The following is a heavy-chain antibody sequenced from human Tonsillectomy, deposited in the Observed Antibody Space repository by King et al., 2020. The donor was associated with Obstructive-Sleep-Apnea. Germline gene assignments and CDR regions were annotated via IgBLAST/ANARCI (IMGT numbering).Heavy chain of an antibody. CDR2: INPSGGST. D-gene: IGHD6-13*01. Sequence: HVQLVQSGAEVKKPGASVKVSCKASGYTFTSYYIHWVRQAPGQGLEWMGIINPSGGSTSYAQKFQGRVTMTRDTSTSTVYMELSSLRPEDTAVYYCARDLCEKQLVSAFDIWGQGTMVTVSS. V-gene: IGHV1-46*01. J-gene: IGHJ3*02. CDR3: ARDLCEKQLVSAFDI. CDR1: GYTFTSYY.